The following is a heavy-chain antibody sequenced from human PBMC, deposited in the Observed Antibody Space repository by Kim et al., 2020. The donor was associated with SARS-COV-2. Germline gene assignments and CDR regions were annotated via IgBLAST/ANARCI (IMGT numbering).Heavy chain of an antibody. CDR3: VRSAYAILTGYYRH. Sequence: ASVKVSCKASGYTFTSYGISWVRQAPGQGLEWMGWISAYNGKTNYGQKVQGRVTMTTDTSTSTAYMELRSLRSDDTAVYYCVRSAYAILTGYYRHWGQGTLVTVSS. J-gene: IGHJ4*02. CDR1: GYTFTSYG. V-gene: IGHV1-18*01. CDR2: ISAYNGKT. D-gene: IGHD3-9*01.